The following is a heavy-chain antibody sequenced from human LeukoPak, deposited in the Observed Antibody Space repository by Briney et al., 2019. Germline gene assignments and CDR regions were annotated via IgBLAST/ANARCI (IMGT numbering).Heavy chain of an antibody. CDR3: ARVSSGTTCLDY. CDR1: GYTFTSNG. D-gene: IGHD3-10*02. V-gene: IGHV1-18*01. CDR2: ISAYNGNT. J-gene: IGHJ4*02. Sequence: ASVKVSCKASGYTFTSNGISWVRQAPGQGLEWMGWISAYNGNTNYAQKLQGRVTMTTDTSTSTAYMELRSLRSDDTAVYYCARVSSGTTCLDYWGQGTLVTVSS.